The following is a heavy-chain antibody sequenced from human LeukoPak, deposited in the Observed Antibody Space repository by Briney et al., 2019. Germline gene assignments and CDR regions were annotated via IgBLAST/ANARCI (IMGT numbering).Heavy chain of an antibody. CDR2: ISAYNGNT. J-gene: IGHJ4*02. Sequence: ASVKVSCKGSGYTFTSYGISWVRQAPGQGLEWMGWISAYNGNTNYAQKLQGRVTITTDTSTSTAYMELRSLRSDATAVYYCARDYYDSSGNFDYWGQGTLVTVSS. CDR3: ARDYYDSSGNFDY. D-gene: IGHD3-22*01. CDR1: GYTFTSYG. V-gene: IGHV1-18*01.